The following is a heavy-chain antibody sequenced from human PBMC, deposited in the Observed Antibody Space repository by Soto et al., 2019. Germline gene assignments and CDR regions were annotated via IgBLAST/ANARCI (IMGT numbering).Heavy chain of an antibody. V-gene: IGHV1-46*01. CDR2: INTSGGNS. D-gene: IGHD2-21*01. CDR3: ANEGAIPGEVDA. CDR1: GFIFTDWF. J-gene: IGHJ1*01. Sequence: HLAQSGPEVKRPGASVKISCKASGFIFTDWFMHWVRQAPGKGPERMGIINTSGGNSIYSQKFQDRVTMTRDTSTSTLYVELSSLTSADTAVYYCANEGAIPGEVDAWGQGTLVTVSS.